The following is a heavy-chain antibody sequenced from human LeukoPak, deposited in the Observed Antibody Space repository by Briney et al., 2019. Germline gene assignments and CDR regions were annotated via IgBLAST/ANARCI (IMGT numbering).Heavy chain of an antibody. V-gene: IGHV1-18*01. CDR3: ARVPFVVVPAATIYYGMDV. J-gene: IGHJ6*02. CDR2: ISAYNGNT. Sequence: ASVKVSCKASGYTFTSYGISWVRQAPGQGLEWMGWISAYNGNTNYAQKLQGRVTMTTDTSTSTAYMELRSLRSDDTAVYYCARVPFVVVPAATIYYGMDVWGQGTTVTVSS. CDR1: GYTFTSYG. D-gene: IGHD2-2*01.